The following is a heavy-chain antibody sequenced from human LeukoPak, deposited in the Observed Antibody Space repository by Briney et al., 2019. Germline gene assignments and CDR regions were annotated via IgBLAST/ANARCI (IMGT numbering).Heavy chain of an antibody. J-gene: IGHJ4*02. CDR2: IRRKVYGETT. D-gene: IGHD3-9*01. Sequence: GGSPRLSCTGSGFTFGDHAVSWFRQAPGKGLEWLGFIRRKVYGETTEYAASAKGRFTISRDDSKSIVYLQMNSLKTEDTAVYYCGRDSYDILSGHSDYWGQGTLVTVSS. V-gene: IGHV3-49*03. CDR1: GFTFGDHA. CDR3: GRDSYDILSGHSDY.